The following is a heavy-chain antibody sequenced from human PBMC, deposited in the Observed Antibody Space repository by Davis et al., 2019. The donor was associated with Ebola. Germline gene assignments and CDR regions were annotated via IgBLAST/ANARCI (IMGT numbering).Heavy chain of an antibody. CDR3: AKDKAVVVAATSLDSGGMDV. CDR1: GFTFSSYA. CDR2: ISWNSGSI. Sequence: SLKISCAASGFTFSSYAMSWVRQAPGKGLEWVSGISWNSGSIGYADSVKGRFTISRDNAKNSLYLQMNSLRAEDTALYYCAKDKAVVVAATSLDSGGMDVWGQGTTVTVSS. D-gene: IGHD2-15*01. V-gene: IGHV3-9*01. J-gene: IGHJ6*02.